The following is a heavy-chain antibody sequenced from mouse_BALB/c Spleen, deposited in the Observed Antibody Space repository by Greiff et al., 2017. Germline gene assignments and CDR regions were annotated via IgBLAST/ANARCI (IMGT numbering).Heavy chain of an antibody. D-gene: IGHD2-10*02. CDR1: GFSLTSYG. Sequence: QVQLKQSGPSLVQPSQSLSITCTVSGFSLTSYGVHWVRQSPGKGLEWLGVIWRGGSTDYNAAFMSRLSITKDNSKSQVFFKMNSLQADDTAIYYCAKTVYGNYESFAYWGQGTLVTVSA. V-gene: IGHV2-5-1*01. J-gene: IGHJ3*01. CDR3: AKTVYGNYESFAY. CDR2: IWRGGST.